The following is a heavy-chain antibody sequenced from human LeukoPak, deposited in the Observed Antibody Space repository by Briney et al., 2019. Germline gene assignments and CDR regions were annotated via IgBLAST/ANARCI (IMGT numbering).Heavy chain of an antibody. J-gene: IGHJ4*02. V-gene: IGHV3-33*01. CDR2: IWYDGSNK. D-gene: IGHD6-13*01. Sequence: GRSLRLSCAASGFTFSSYGMHWVRQAPGKGLEWVAVIWYDGSNKYYADSVKGRFTISRDNSKNTLYPQMNSLRAEDTAVYYCARDSSSWLSYYFDYWGQGTLVTVSS. CDR3: ARDSSSWLSYYFDY. CDR1: GFTFSSYG.